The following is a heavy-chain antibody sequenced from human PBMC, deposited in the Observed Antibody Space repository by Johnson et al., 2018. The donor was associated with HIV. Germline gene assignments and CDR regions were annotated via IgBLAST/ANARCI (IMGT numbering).Heavy chain of an antibody. D-gene: IGHD1-26*01. Sequence: QVQLVESGGGLVKPGGSLRLSCAASGFIFSDYYMTWIRQAPGKGLEWVSGISWNSGSIGYADSVKGRFTISRDNAKNLLYLQMNSLRAEDTAVFYCARTSEWATYQDAFDIWGQGTMVTVSS. J-gene: IGHJ3*02. CDR1: GFIFSDYY. V-gene: IGHV3-11*01. CDR3: ARTSEWATYQDAFDI. CDR2: ISWNSGSI.